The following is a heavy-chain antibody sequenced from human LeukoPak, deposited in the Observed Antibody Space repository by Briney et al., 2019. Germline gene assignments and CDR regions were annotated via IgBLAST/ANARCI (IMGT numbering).Heavy chain of an antibody. D-gene: IGHD2-15*01. J-gene: IGHJ4*01. CDR1: GGTFSSYA. CDR2: IIPIFGTA. CDR3: AKLSVAAHSRWGDFDY. Sequence: ASVKVSCKASGGTFSSYAISWVRQAPGQGLEWMGGIIPIFGTANYAQKFQGRVTITADESTSTAYMELSSLRSEDTAVYYCAKLSVAAHSRWGDFDYWGQEPWSPSPQ. V-gene: IGHV1-69*13.